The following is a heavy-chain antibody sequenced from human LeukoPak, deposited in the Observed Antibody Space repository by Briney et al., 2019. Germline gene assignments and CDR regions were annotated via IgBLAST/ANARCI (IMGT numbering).Heavy chain of an antibody. J-gene: IGHJ5*02. CDR2: INPNSGGT. CDR1: GYTFTGYY. CDR3: ASSPRRHYDSSGYYYNWFDP. Sequence: ASVKVSCKASGYTFTGYYMRWVRQAPGQGLEWMGWINPNSGGTNYAQKFQGRVTMTRDTSISTAYMELSRLRSDDTAVYYCASSPRRHYDSSGYYYNWFDPWGQGTLVTVSS. V-gene: IGHV1-2*02. D-gene: IGHD3-22*01.